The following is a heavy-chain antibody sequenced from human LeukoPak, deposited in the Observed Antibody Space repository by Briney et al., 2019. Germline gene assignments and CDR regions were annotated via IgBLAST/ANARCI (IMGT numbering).Heavy chain of an antibody. J-gene: IGHJ4*02. CDR1: GFTFSSYA. CDR2: ISGSGGST. Sequence: GGSLRLSCAASGFTFSSYAMSWVRQAPGKRLEWVSAISGSGGSTYYADSVKGRFTISRDNSKNTLYLQMNSLRAEDTAIYKCAKDHGDYVFDYWGQGTLVTVSS. V-gene: IGHV3-23*01. D-gene: IGHD4-17*01. CDR3: AKDHGDYVFDY.